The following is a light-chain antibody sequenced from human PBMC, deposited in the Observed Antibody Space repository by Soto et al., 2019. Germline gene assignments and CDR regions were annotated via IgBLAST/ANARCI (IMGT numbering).Light chain of an antibody. CDR2: ENN. V-gene: IGLV1-51*02. J-gene: IGLJ3*02. CDR3: GTWDSSLSAWV. CDR1: SSNIGNNY. Sequence: QSVLTQPPSVSAAPGQKVTISCSGSSSNIGNNYVSWYQQLPGTAPKLLIYENNKRPSGIPDRFSGSKSGTSATLGITGLQTGDEADYYCGTWDSSLSAWVFGGGTKADRP.